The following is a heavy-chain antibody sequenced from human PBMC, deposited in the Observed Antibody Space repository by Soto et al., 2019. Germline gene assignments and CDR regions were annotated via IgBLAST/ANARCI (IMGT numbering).Heavy chain of an antibody. CDR3: ARDKGSSGYDYYYYYGMDV. J-gene: IGHJ6*02. V-gene: IGHV3-7*01. CDR2: IKQDGSEK. D-gene: IGHD3-22*01. Sequence: SLRLSCAASGFTFSSYWMSWVRQAPGKGLEWVANIKQDGSEKYYVDSVKGRFTISRDNAKNSLYLQMNSLRAEDTAVYYCARDKGSSGYDYYYYYGMDVWGQGTTVTVSS. CDR1: GFTFSSYW.